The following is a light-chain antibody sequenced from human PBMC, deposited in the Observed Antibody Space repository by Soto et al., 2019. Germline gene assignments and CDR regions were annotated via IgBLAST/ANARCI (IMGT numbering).Light chain of an antibody. V-gene: IGKV1-6*02. Sequence: AIRMTQSPSSLSASVVGRVTMSCRASQGIRNDLAWYQQKAGKAPKLLIFASSNLQSGVPSRFSGSGSGTDFTLTISRLQPEDFATYYCLQLYNFSWTFGQGTKVDI. CDR1: QGIRND. CDR2: ASS. J-gene: IGKJ1*01. CDR3: LQLYNFSWT.